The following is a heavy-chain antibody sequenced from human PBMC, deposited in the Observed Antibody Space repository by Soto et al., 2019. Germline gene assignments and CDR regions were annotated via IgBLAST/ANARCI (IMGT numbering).Heavy chain of an antibody. V-gene: IGHV5-51*01. CDR3: ARRSVRYITGTTFSSDDAFDI. D-gene: IGHD1-7*01. CDR2: IYPGDSDT. J-gene: IGHJ3*02. Sequence: PGESLKISLNGSGCSFTSYWIGWVRQMPGKGLELMGIIYPGDSDTRYSQPFQGQVTISADKSIRTAYLQWSSLKASDTAMYYCARRSVRYITGTTFSSDDAFDIWGQWSMVTVSS. CDR1: GCSFTSYW.